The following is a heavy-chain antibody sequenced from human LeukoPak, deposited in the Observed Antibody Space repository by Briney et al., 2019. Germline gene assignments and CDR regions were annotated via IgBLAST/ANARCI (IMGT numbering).Heavy chain of an antibody. J-gene: IGHJ4*02. D-gene: IGHD6-13*01. Sequence: PSETLSLTCAVYGGSFSGYYWSWIRQPPGKGLEWIGEINHSGSTNYNPSLKSRVTISVDTSKNQFSLRLSSVTAADTAVYYCARWRWGSSRHFDYWGQGTLVTVSS. CDR1: GGSFSGYY. CDR2: INHSGST. V-gene: IGHV4-34*01. CDR3: ARWRWGSSRHFDY.